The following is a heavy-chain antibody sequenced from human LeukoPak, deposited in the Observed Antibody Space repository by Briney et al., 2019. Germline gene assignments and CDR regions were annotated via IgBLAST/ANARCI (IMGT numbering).Heavy chain of an antibody. J-gene: IGHJ3*02. D-gene: IGHD5-18*01. CDR3: ARGRILDAFDI. Sequence: ASVKVSCKASGGTFSSYAISWVRQAPGQGLEWMGGIIPIFGTANYAQKFQGRVTITTDESTSTAYMELRSLRSDDTAVYYCARGRILDAFDIWGQGTMVTVSS. CDR1: GGTFSSYA. CDR2: IIPIFGTA. V-gene: IGHV1-69*05.